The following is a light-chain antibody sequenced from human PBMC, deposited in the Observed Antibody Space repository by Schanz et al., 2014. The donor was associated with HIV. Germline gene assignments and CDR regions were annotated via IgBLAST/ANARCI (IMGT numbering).Light chain of an antibody. Sequence: QSALTQPASVSGSPGQSITISCTGTRNDVGTYNLVSWYQQHPGKAPQLMIYEVTKRPSGVSDRFSGSKSDNTASLTISGLQADDEADYYCSSYTSSSSLYVFGTGTKLTVL. CDR3: SSYTSSSSLYV. CDR2: EVT. CDR1: RNDVGTYNL. V-gene: IGLV2-14*02. J-gene: IGLJ1*01.